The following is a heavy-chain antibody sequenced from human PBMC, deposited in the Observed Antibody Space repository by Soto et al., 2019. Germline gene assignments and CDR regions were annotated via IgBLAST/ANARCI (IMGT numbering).Heavy chain of an antibody. J-gene: IGHJ4*02. V-gene: IGHV4-59*01. CDR3: VRSGHTFGGVM. D-gene: IGHD3-16*01. Sequence: KPSETLSLTCSVSGASMNNYYGSWVRQPPGRGLEWIGYMYSSGSSNYNSSLKSRVTLSVDTSKNQFSLKLSSVTAADTAVYYCVRSGHTFGGVMWGLGTLVTVSS. CDR2: MYSSGSS. CDR1: GASMNNYY.